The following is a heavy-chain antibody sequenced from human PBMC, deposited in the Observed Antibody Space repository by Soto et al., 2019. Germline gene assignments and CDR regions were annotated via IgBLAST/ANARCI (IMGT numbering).Heavy chain of an antibody. J-gene: IGHJ4*02. Sequence: ASVKVSCKASGYTFTSNSIGWVRQAPGQGLEWMGWINVYNGNTKYAQQLQGRVTLNTDTSTSTAYMDLRSLRSDDTAVYYCARISSASSSWLPACWVQGTLVTASA. CDR1: GYTFTSNS. V-gene: IGHV1-18*04. D-gene: IGHD2-2*01. CDR2: INVYNGNT. CDR3: ARISSASSSWLPAC.